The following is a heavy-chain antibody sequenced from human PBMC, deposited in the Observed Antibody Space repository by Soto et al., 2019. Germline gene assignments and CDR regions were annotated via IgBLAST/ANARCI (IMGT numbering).Heavy chain of an antibody. D-gene: IGHD3-22*01. CDR2: IIPIFGTA. CDR3: ARGGSGYVWFNEF. J-gene: IGHJ4*02. V-gene: IGHV1-69*01. CDR1: GGIFSSYA. Sequence: QEQLVQSGAEVKKPGSSVKVSCKASGGIFSSYAISWVRQAPGQGLEWMGGIIPIFGTANYAQKFQGRVTXXXDXXXNTAYMDLSSLKSEDTAIYYCARGGSGYVWFNEFWGQGTLVTVSS.